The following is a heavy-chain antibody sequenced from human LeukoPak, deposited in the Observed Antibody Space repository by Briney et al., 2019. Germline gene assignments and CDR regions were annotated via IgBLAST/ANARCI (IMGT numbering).Heavy chain of an antibody. D-gene: IGHD6-19*01. J-gene: IGHJ4*02. V-gene: IGHV3-48*03. Sequence: GGSLRLSCAASGFTFSSYEMNWVRQAPGKGLEWVSYTSSSVSTIYYADSVKGRFTISRDNAKNSLYLQMNSLGAEDTAVYYCARYGYSSGWYGGRYFDYWGQGTLVTVSS. CDR1: GFTFSSYE. CDR2: TSSSVSTI. CDR3: ARYGYSSGWYGGRYFDY.